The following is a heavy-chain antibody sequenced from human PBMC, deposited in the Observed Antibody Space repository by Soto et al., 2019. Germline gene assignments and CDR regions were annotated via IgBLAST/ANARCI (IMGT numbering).Heavy chain of an antibody. Sequence: QVQLVESGGGVVQPGRSLRLSCAASGFTFSKYGMHWVRQAPGKGLEWVAVIWHDGSNKFYGDSVKGRFTISRDNSKNTLYLQINSLRVEDTAVYYCAREDILSGLGLDYWGQGPLVTVSS. CDR3: AREDILSGLGLDY. J-gene: IGHJ4*02. V-gene: IGHV3-33*01. D-gene: IGHD3-9*01. CDR2: IWHDGSNK. CDR1: GFTFSKYG.